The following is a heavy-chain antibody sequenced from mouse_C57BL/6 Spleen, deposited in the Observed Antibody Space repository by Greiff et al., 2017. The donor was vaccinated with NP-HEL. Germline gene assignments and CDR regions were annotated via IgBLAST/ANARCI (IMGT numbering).Heavy chain of an antibody. CDR1: GFTFSSYA. J-gene: IGHJ2*01. V-gene: IGHV5-4*01. CDR3: ARELTGTYYFDY. CDR2: ISDGGSYT. D-gene: IGHD4-1*01. Sequence: EVKLVESGGGLVKPGGSLKLSCAASGFTFSSYAMSWVRQTPEKRLAWVATISDGGSYTYYPDNVKGRFTISRDNAKNNLYLQMSHLKSEDTAMYYCARELTGTYYFDYWGQGTTLTVSS.